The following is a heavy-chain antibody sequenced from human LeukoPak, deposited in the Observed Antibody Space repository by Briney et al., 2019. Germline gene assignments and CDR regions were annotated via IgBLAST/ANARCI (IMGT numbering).Heavy chain of an antibody. Sequence: GASLRLSCAASGFTFSSYAMSWVRQAPGKGLEWVSGISWNSGSIGYADSVKGRFTISRDDAKNSLYLQMNSLRAEDTALYYCAKDKKTTYYYYGMDVWGQGTTVTVSS. D-gene: IGHD4-11*01. V-gene: IGHV3-9*01. CDR1: GFTFSSYA. CDR2: ISWNSGSI. CDR3: AKDKKTTYYYYGMDV. J-gene: IGHJ6*02.